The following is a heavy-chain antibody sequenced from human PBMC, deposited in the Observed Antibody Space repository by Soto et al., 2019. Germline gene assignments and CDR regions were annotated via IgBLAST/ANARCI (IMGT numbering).Heavy chain of an antibody. Sequence: SETLSLTCTVSGGSISSYYWSWIRQPPGKGLEWIGYIYYSGSTNYNPSLKSRFTISVDTSKNQFSLKLSSVTAADTAVYYCARRYGRNFDYWGQGTLVTVSS. CDR3: ARRYGRNFDY. V-gene: IGHV4-59*01. D-gene: IGHD1-20*01. CDR1: GGSISSYY. J-gene: IGHJ4*02. CDR2: IYYSGST.